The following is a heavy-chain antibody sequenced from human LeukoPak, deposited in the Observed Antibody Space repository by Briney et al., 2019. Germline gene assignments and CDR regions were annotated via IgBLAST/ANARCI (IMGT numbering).Heavy chain of an antibody. V-gene: IGHV3-7*01. Sequence: SGGSLRLSCAASGFTFSRSWMSWVRQAPGKGLEWVANIKQDGSEKFYVDSVKGRFTISRDNAKNSLFLQMNSLRAEDTAVYYCARDVGWDSSLVTTTRSDYWGQGTLVTVSS. CDR2: IKQDGSEK. J-gene: IGHJ4*02. D-gene: IGHD1-1*01. CDR3: ARDVGWDSSLVTTTRSDY. CDR1: GFTFSRSW.